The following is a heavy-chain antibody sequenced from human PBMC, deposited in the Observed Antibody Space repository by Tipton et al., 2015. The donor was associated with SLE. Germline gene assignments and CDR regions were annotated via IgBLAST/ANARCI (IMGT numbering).Heavy chain of an antibody. Sequence: TLSLTCTVSGGSISSSTYYWAWIRQPPGKGLEWIGSNYYGGDTYYIPSLKSRVTISVDTSNNQFSLRLDSVTDADTAIYFCARAKSAMGSYDTWGQGAQVTVSS. CDR1: GGSISSSTYY. CDR3: ARAKSAMGSYDT. J-gene: IGHJ5*02. V-gene: IGHV4-39*07. D-gene: IGHD2-21*01. CDR2: NYYGGDT.